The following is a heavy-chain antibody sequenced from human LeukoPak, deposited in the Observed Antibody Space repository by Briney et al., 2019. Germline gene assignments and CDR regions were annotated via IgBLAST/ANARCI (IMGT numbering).Heavy chain of an antibody. D-gene: IGHD3-22*01. Sequence: SETLSLTCTVSGGSIGWDYWSWIRQSAGKGLEWIGRIYKSGSTNYNPSFRSRVTMSVDTSKNQFSLSVTSVTAADTAVYYCAREEYFQDSNGYSYYFHSWGQGSLVTVSS. CDR2: IYKSGST. CDR1: GGSIGWDY. CDR3: AREEYFQDSNGYSYYFHS. V-gene: IGHV4-4*07. J-gene: IGHJ4*02.